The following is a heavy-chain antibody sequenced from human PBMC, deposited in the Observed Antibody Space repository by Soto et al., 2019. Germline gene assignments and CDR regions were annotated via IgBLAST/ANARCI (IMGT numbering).Heavy chain of an antibody. J-gene: IGHJ4*02. Sequence: ASVEVSCKASGYTFTSYGISWVRQAPGQGLEWMGWISAYNGNTNYAQKLQGRVTMTTDTSTSTAYMELRSLRSDDTAVYYCARSGNYYDSSGYSDYWGQGTLVTVSS. CDR3: ARSGNYYDSSGYSDY. CDR2: ISAYNGNT. CDR1: GYTFTSYG. D-gene: IGHD3-22*01. V-gene: IGHV1-18*04.